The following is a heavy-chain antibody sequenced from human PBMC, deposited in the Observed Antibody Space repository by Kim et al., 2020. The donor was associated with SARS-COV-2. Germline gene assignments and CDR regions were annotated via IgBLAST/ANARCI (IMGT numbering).Heavy chain of an antibody. Sequence: GESLKISCKGSGYSFTSYWIGWVRQMPGKGLEWMGIIYPGDSDTRYSPSFQGQVTISADKSISTAYLQWSSLKASDTAMYYCARLLRFRGQQLVYYYYGMDVWGQGTTVTVSS. D-gene: IGHD6-13*01. CDR2: IYPGDSDT. V-gene: IGHV5-51*01. CDR1: GYSFTSYW. J-gene: IGHJ6*02. CDR3: ARLLRFRGQQLVYYYYGMDV.